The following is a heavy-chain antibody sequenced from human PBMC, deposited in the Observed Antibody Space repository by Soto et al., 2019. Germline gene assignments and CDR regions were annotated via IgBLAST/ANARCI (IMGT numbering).Heavy chain of an antibody. Sequence: SETLSLTCAVSGGSISSGGYSWSWIRQPPGKGLEWIGYIYHSGSTYYNPSLKSRVTISVDRSKNQFSLKLSSVTAADTAVYYCARATPVGSTSKYYYYGMYGWGQGTTVTVSS. D-gene: IGHD2-2*01. V-gene: IGHV4-30-2*01. CDR2: IYHSGST. CDR1: GGSISSGGYS. J-gene: IGHJ6*02. CDR3: ARATPVGSTSKYYYYGMYG.